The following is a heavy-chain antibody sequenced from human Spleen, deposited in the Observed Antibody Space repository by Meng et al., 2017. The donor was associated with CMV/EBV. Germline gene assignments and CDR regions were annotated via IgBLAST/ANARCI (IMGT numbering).Heavy chain of an antibody. J-gene: IGHJ6*02. D-gene: IGHD6-13*01. CDR2: VGRNSSYI. V-gene: IGHV3-21*01. CDR3: ARSMAAGTYYYGMDV. Sequence: GESLKISCAASGFTFSSYSMNWVRQAPGKGLEWVSSVGRNSSYIYYADSMKGRFTISRDNAKNSLYLQMNSLRAEDTAVYYCARSMAAGTYYYGMDVWGQGTTVTVSS. CDR1: GFTFSSYS.